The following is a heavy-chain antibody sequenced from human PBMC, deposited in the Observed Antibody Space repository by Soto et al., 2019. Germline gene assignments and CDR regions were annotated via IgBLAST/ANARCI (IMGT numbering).Heavy chain of an antibody. J-gene: IGHJ5*02. V-gene: IGHV2-5*02. CDR3: AHKRGYQLLRGWFDP. CDR1: GFSLSTSGVG. D-gene: IGHD2-2*01. CDR2: IYWDDDK. Sequence: QITLKESGPTLVKPTQTLTLTCTFSGFSLSTSGVGVGWIRQPPGKALEWLALIYWDDDKRYSPSLKSRLTITKDTSKNQVVLTMTNMDPVDTATYYCAHKRGYQLLRGWFDPWGQGTLVTVSS.